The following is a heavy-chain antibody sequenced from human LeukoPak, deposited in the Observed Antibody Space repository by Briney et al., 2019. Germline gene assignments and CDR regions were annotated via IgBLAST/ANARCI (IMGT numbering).Heavy chain of an antibody. CDR1: GFTFSSYA. V-gene: IGHV3-9*01. Sequence: GRSLRLSCAASGFTFSSYAMHWVRQAPGKGLEWVSGISWNSGSIGYADSVKGRFTISRDNAKNSLYLQMNSLRAEDTALYYCAKDSDYYGSGSYLSFFDYWGQGTLVTVSS. D-gene: IGHD3-10*01. CDR3: AKDSDYYGSGSYLSFFDY. CDR2: ISWNSGSI. J-gene: IGHJ4*02.